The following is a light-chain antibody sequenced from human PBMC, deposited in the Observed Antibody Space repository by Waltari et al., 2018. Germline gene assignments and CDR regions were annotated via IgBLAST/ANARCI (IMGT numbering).Light chain of an antibody. Sequence: DIVLTQSPAPLSLSPGERSTLSCGASQTVSSNYLAWYQHKPGLAPRLPIYDASERPTGIPERFSGSGSGTDFTLTINRLEPEDFAVYYCQQYGNSPFTFGGGTKVDIK. CDR2: DAS. V-gene: IGKV3D-20*01. CDR1: QTVSSNY. J-gene: IGKJ4*01. CDR3: QQYGNSPFT.